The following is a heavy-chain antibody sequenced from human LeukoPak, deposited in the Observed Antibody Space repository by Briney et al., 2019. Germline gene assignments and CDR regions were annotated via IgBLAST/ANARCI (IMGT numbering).Heavy chain of an antibody. J-gene: IGHJ6*02. CDR3: ARDYLLRTTKHGMDV. CDR1: GGSFSGYY. V-gene: IGHV4-34*01. CDR2: INHSGST. D-gene: IGHD4-17*01. Sequence: SETLSLTCAVYGGSFSGYYWSWIRQPPGKGLEWIGEINHSGSTNYNPSLKSRVTISVDTFKNQFSLKLSSVTAADTAVYYCARDYLLRTTKHGMDVWGQGTAVTVSS.